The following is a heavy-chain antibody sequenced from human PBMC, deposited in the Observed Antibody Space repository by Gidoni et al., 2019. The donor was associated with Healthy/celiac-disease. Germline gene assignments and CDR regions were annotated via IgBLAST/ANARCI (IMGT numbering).Heavy chain of an antibody. CDR3: AKEGTVVTLEVDY. J-gene: IGHJ4*02. D-gene: IGHD2-15*01. CDR2: ISGSGGST. Sequence: EVQLLESGGGLVQPGGSLRLSCSASGFPFSSDAMSWVRQAPGKGLEWVSAISGSGGSTYYADSVKGRFTISRDNSKNTLYLQMNSLRAEDTAVYYCAKEGTVVTLEVDYWGQGTLVTVSS. V-gene: IGHV3-23*01. CDR1: GFPFSSDA.